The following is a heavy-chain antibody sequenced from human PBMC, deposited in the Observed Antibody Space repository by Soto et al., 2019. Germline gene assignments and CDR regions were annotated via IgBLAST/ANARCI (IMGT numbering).Heavy chain of an antibody. CDR2: INPSGGST. D-gene: IGHD3-10*01. CDR3: ARDPGVWFGDPFPGFMDV. Sequence: ASVKVSCKASGYTFTSYYMHWVRQAPGQGLEWMGIINPSGGSTSYAQKFQGRVTMTRDTSTSTVYMELSSLRSEDTAVYYCARDPGVWFGDPFPGFMDVWGQGTTVTVSS. V-gene: IGHV1-46*01. CDR1: GYTFTSYY. J-gene: IGHJ6*02.